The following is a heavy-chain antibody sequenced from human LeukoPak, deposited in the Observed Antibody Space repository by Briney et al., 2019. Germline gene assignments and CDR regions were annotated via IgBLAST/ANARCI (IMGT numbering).Heavy chain of an antibody. V-gene: IGHV3-23*01. D-gene: IGHD3-16*01. CDR3: AKTNDVVGRYFDY. Sequence: GGSLRLSCAASGFTFSSYAMSWVRQAPGKGLEWVSTISGSGGSTYYADSVKGRFTISRDNPKNTLYLQMNSLRAEDTAVYYCAKTNDVVGRYFDYWGQGTLVTVSS. CDR2: ISGSGGST. CDR1: GFTFSSYA. J-gene: IGHJ4*02.